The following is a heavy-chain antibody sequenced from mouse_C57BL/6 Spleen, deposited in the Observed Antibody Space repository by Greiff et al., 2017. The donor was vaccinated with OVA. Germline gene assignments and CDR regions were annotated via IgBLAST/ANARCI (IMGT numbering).Heavy chain of an antibody. J-gene: IGHJ4*01. CDR2: IHPNSGST. Sequence: QVQLQQPGAELVKPGASVKLSCKASGYTFTSYWMHWVKQRPGPGLEWIGMIHPNSGSTNYNEKFKSKATLTVDKSSSTAYMQLSSLTSEDSAVYFGARNFDGSSYSIDYWGQGTSVTVSS. CDR3: ARNFDGSSYSIDY. D-gene: IGHD1-1*01. V-gene: IGHV1-64*01. CDR1: GYTFTSYW.